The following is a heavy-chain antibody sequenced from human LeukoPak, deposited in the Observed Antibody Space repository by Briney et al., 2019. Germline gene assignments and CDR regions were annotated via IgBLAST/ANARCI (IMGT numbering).Heavy chain of an antibody. CDR3: ASNIAVAGPFDY. J-gene: IGHJ4*02. Sequence: PGGSLRLSCAASGFTFSSYGMHWVRQAPGKGLEWVAFIRYDGSNKYYADSVKGRFTISRDNSKNTLYLQMNSLRAEGTAVYYCASNIAVAGPFDYWGQGTLVTVSS. CDR2: IRYDGSNK. V-gene: IGHV3-30*02. D-gene: IGHD6-19*01. CDR1: GFTFSSYG.